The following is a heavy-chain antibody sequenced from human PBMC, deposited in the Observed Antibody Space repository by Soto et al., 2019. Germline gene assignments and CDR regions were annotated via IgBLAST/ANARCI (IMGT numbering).Heavy chain of an antibody. J-gene: IGHJ4*01. D-gene: IGHD2-15*01. CDR1: GFTFTSSA. V-gene: IGHV1-58*01. CDR2: IVVGSGNT. Sequence: QMQLVQSGPEVKKPGTSVKVSCKASGFTFTSSAVQWVRQARGQRLEWIGWIVVGSGNTNYAQKFQERVTITRDMSTSTAYMELSSLRSEDTAVYYCAADRVVAGYFDYWGHGTLVTVSS. CDR3: AADRVVAGYFDY.